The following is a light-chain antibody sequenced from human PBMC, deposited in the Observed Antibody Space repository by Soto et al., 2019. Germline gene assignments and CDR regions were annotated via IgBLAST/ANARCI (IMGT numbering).Light chain of an antibody. J-gene: IGKJ1*01. CDR2: AAS. V-gene: IGKV3-20*01. CDR1: QSVSSY. CDR3: QYYGTSPQT. Sequence: EIVLTTSPGPPALFSGEKAPPSCRASQSVSSYLAWYQQKPGQAPRLLIYAASSRATGIPDRFSGSGSGTDFTLTISRLEPEDFAVYYCQYYGTSPQTFGQGTKVDIK.